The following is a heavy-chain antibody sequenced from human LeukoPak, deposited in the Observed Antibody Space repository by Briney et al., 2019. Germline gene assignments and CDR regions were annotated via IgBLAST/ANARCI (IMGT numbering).Heavy chain of an antibody. V-gene: IGHV4-39*07. Sequence: PSETLSLTCTVSGGSISSSSYYWGWIRQPPGKGLEWIGSIYYSGSTYYNPSLKSRVTISVDTSKNQFSLKLSSVTAADTAVYYCARGSGSYDFYYYYMDVWGEGTTVTVSS. J-gene: IGHJ6*03. D-gene: IGHD1-26*01. CDR1: GGSISSSSYY. CDR3: ARGSGSYDFYYYYMDV. CDR2: IYYSGST.